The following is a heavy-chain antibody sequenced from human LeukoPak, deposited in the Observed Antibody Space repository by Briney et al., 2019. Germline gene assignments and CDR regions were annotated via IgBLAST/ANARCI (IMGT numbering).Heavy chain of an antibody. CDR1: GGSISSSSYY. Sequence: SETLSLTCTVSGGSISSSSYYWGWIRQPPGKGLEWIGRIYYSGSTYYNPSLKSRVTISVDTSKNQFSLKLSSVTAADTAVYYCARLLGDSSSWSIFDYWGQGTLVTVSS. CDR2: IYYSGST. D-gene: IGHD6-13*01. V-gene: IGHV4-39*01. J-gene: IGHJ4*02. CDR3: ARLLGDSSSWSIFDY.